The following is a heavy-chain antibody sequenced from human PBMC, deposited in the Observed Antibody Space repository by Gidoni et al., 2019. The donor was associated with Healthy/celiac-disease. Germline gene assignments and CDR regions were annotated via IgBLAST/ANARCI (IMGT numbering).Heavy chain of an antibody. Sequence: QVTLKESGPVLVKPTETLTLTCTVSGFSLSNARMGVSWIRQPPGKSLVWLAHIFSNDEKSYSTSLKSRLTISKDTSKSQVVLTMTNMDPVDTATYYCARIYNYDFWSGLRGDWFDPWGQGTLVTVSS. CDR2: IFSNDEK. V-gene: IGHV2-26*01. J-gene: IGHJ5*02. D-gene: IGHD3-3*01. CDR3: ARIYNYDFWSGLRGDWFDP. CDR1: GFSLSNARMG.